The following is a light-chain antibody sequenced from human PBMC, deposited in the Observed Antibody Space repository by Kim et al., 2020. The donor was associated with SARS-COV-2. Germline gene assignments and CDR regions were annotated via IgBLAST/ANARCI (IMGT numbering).Light chain of an antibody. CDR3: QQYKIYPST. J-gene: IGKJ5*01. V-gene: IGKV1-5*03. CDR1: QSISSW. Sequence: DIQMTQSPSTLSASVGDRVTITCRASQSISSWLAWYQQRPGKAPKLLIYEASNLESGVPSRFIGSGSETEFTLTINSLQPDDSATYYCQQYKIYPSTFGQGTRLEIK. CDR2: EAS.